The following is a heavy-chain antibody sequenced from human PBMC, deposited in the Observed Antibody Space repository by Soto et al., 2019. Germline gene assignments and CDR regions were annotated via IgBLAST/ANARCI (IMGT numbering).Heavy chain of an antibody. CDR3: ARDASYYNLWSGYYPSRNGMDV. V-gene: IGHV3-33*01. CDR1: GFTFSSFG. Sequence: QVQVVESGGGVVQPGRSLRLSCAASGFTFSSFGMHWVRQAPGKGLEWVSVIWYDGSKKSYGDSVKGRFTISRDNSRNTVYLQMNSLRADDTAVYYCARDASYYNLWSGYYPSRNGMDVWGQGTTVTVSS. J-gene: IGHJ6*02. D-gene: IGHD3-3*01. CDR2: IWYDGSKK.